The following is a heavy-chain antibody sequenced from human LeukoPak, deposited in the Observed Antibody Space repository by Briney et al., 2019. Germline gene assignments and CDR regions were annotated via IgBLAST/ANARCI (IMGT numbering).Heavy chain of an antibody. J-gene: IGHJ5*02. CDR3: ARTPTPYCSGGSCYSAPQFDP. D-gene: IGHD2-15*01. CDR1: GFTFSSYA. CDR2: ISGSGGST. V-gene: IGHV3-23*01. Sequence: GGSLRLSCAASGFTFSSYAMSWVRQAPGKGLEWVSAISGSGGSTYYADSVKGRFTISRDNSKNTLYLQMNSLRAEDTAVYYCARTPTPYCSGGSCYSAPQFDPWGQGTLVTVSS.